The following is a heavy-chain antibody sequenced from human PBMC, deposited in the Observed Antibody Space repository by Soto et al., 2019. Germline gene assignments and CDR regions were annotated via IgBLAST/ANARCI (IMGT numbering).Heavy chain of an antibody. CDR1: GFSIGGNP. V-gene: IGHV3-53*01. J-gene: IGHJ4*02. Sequence: GGSLRLSCEVSGFSIGGNPMSWVRQAPGQGLEWVASIHTVESTYYADSVQGRFTISRDNSKNTLFLQMNSLRVGDTAIYFCARGLNDDSWGQGTLVTVSS. CDR3: ARGLNDDS. D-gene: IGHD1-1*01. CDR2: IHTVEST.